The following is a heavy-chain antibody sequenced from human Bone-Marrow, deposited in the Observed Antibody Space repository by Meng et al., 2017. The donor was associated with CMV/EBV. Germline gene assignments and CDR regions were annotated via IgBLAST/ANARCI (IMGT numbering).Heavy chain of an antibody. V-gene: IGHV1-69*10. CDR3: ARDPYSNYVYYYYYYGMDV. J-gene: IGHJ6*02. Sequence: SVKVSCKASGGTFSSYAISWVRQAPGQGLEWMGGIIPILGIANYAQKFQGRVTITADKSTSTAYMELSSLRSEDTAVYYCARDPYSNYVYYYYYYGMDVWGQGNTVTVSS. CDR1: GGTFSSYA. CDR2: IIPILGIA. D-gene: IGHD4-11*01.